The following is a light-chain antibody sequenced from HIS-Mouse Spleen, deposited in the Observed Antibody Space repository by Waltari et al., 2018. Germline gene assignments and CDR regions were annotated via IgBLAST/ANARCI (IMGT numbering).Light chain of an antibody. Sequence: EIVLTQSPGTLSLSPGERATLSCRASQSVSSSDLAWYQQKPGKAPRLRIDGASSRATCVPDRFSGSGSGTDFTLTISRLEPEDFAVYYCQQYGSSSALTFGGGTKVEIK. CDR3: QQYGSSSALT. J-gene: IGKJ4*01. V-gene: IGKV3-20*01. CDR2: GAS. CDR1: QSVSSSD.